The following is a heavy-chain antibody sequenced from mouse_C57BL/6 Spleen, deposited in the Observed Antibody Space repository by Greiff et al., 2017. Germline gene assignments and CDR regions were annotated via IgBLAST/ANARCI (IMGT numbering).Heavy chain of an antibody. J-gene: IGHJ2*01. CDR2: ISSGSSTI. CDR3: ARDRDVRGYYFDY. D-gene: IGHD3-1*01. Sequence: EVKLMESGGGLVKPGGSLKLPCAASGFTFSDYGMHWVRQAPEKGLEWVAYISSGSSTIYYADTVKGRFTIARDNAKNTLFLQMTSLRSEDTAMYYCARDRDVRGYYFDYWGQGTTLTVSS. V-gene: IGHV5-17*01. CDR1: GFTFSDYG.